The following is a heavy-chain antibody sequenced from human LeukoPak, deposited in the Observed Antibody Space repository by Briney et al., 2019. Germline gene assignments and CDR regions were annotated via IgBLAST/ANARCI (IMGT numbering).Heavy chain of an antibody. CDR3: ARRGYHDYSGFDY. J-gene: IGHJ4*02. CDR2: IRYDGSNK. V-gene: IGHV3-30*02. Sequence: PGGSLRLSCAASGFTFSSYGMHWVCQAPGKGLEWVAFIRYDGSNKYYADSVKGRFTISRDNSKNSLYLQMKRLRAEDTALYYCARRGYHDYSGFDYWGQGTLVTVSS. CDR1: GFTFSSYG. D-gene: IGHD1-26*01.